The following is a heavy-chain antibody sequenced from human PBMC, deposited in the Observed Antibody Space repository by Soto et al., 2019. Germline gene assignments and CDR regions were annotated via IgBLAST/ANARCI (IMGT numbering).Heavy chain of an antibody. CDR1: GYTFIRFY. Sequence: GGPVKVSCKASGYTFIRFYIHWVRQVPGQGLELMGIINPGGGSAKYAQKFQGRVTMTTDTSTSIAYMDMSGLRSEDTAIYFCAKSHCKATTCAEDNANWFDTWGQGTLVTVYS. CDR2: INPGGGSA. D-gene: IGHD2-15*01. CDR3: AKSHCKATTCAEDNANWFDT. J-gene: IGHJ5*02. V-gene: IGHV1-46*01.